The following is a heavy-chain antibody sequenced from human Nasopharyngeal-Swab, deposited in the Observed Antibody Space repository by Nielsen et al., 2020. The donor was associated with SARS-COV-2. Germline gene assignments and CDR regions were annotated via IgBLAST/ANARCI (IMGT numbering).Heavy chain of an antibody. J-gene: IGHJ4*02. D-gene: IGHD2-15*01. Sequence: GESLKISCAASGFTFSDSAIHWVRQASGEGLESVARIRSKGNNYATAYSASVKGRFIIFRDDPTNTAYLQTNSLKTEDTAMYYCTRCGGGCYSGRDYWGQGTLATVSS. V-gene: IGHV3-73*01. CDR1: GFTFSDSA. CDR2: IRSKGNNYAT. CDR3: TRCGGGCYSGRDY.